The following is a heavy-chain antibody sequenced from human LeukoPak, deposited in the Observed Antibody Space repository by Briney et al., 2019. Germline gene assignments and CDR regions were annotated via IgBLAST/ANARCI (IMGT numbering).Heavy chain of an antibody. CDR1: GGSISSSSYY. V-gene: IGHV4-39*01. D-gene: IGHD3-3*01. J-gene: IGHJ6*02. CDR3: ARSTLGFGVVSLHYYGMDV. Sequence: PSETLSLTCTVSGGSISSSSYYWGWIRQPPGKGLEWLGSIYYSGSTYYNPSLKSRVTISVDTSKNQFSLKLSSVTAADAAVYYCARSTLGFGVVSLHYYGMDVWGQGTTVTVSS. CDR2: IYYSGST.